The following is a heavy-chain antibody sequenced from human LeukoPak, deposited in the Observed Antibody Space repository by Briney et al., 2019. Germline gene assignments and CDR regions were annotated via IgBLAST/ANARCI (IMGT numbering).Heavy chain of an antibody. J-gene: IGHJ4*02. D-gene: IGHD2-15*01. CDR3: ARDQRWFEY. CDR1: GFTFSSYW. Sequence: GGSLRLSCAASGFTFSSYWMMWLRQAPGKGLEWVANLKQDGGHINYVDSVKGRFTISRDNAKNSLYLQMNSLRAEDTAVYYCARDQRWFEYWGQGALVTVTS. V-gene: IGHV3-7*05. CDR2: LKQDGGHI.